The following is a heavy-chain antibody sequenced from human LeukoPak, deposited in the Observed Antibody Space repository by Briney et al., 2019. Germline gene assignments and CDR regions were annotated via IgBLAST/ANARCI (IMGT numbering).Heavy chain of an antibody. CDR1: GFTFDDYG. Sequence: GSLRLSCAASGFTFDDYGMSWVRQAPGKGLEWIGEIYHSGSTNYNPSLKSRVTISVDKSKNQFSLKLSSVTAADTAVYYCARRNYYGSGSYNYFDYWGQGTLVTVSS. CDR3: ARRNYYGSGSYNYFDY. J-gene: IGHJ4*02. D-gene: IGHD3-10*01. V-gene: IGHV4-4*02. CDR2: IYHSGST.